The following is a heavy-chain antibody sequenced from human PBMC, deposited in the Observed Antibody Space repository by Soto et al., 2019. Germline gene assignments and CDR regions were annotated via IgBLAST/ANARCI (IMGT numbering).Heavy chain of an antibody. CDR3: ARDTGIAAAGA. D-gene: IGHD6-13*01. CDR1: GYTFTSYA. V-gene: IGHV1-3*01. CDR2: INAGNGNT. Sequence: PGESLKISCKASGYTFTSYAMHWVRQAPGQRLEWMGWINAGNGNTKYSQKFQGRVTITRDTSASTAYMELGSLRSEDTAVYYCARDTGIAAAGAWGQGTLVTVSS. J-gene: IGHJ4*02.